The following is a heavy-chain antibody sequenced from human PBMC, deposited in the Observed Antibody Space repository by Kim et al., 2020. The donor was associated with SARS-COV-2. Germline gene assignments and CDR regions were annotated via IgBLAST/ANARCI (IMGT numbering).Heavy chain of an antibody. J-gene: IGHJ4*02. CDR3: ARQLGDYYGSGSRFDY. Sequence: SETLSLTCTVSGGSISSSSYYWGWIRQPPGKGLEWIGSIYYSGSTYYNPSLKSPVTISVDTSKNQFSLKLSSVTAADTAVYYCARQLGDYYGSGSRFDYWGQGTLVTVSS. D-gene: IGHD3-10*01. CDR2: IYYSGST. V-gene: IGHV4-39*01. CDR1: GGSISSSSYY.